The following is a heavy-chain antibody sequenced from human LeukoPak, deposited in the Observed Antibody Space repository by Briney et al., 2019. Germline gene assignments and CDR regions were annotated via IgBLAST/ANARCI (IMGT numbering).Heavy chain of an antibody. CDR2: IGYRGDI. CDR3: ASTLYDSSGYYY. Sequence: SETLSLTCTVSGGSISSDAYFWAWIRQPPEKGLEWVASIGYRGDIYYNPSLKSRVTISVDTSKNQFSLKLSSVTAADTAVYYCASTLYDSSGYYYWGQGTLVTVSS. D-gene: IGHD3-22*01. CDR1: GGSISSDAYF. J-gene: IGHJ4*02. V-gene: IGHV4-39*07.